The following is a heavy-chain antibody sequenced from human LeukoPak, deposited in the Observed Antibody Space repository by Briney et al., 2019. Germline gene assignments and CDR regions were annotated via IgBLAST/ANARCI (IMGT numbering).Heavy chain of an antibody. D-gene: IGHD3-16*02. CDR1: GFTFSSYA. V-gene: IGHV3-23*01. CDR3: AKDQGGSGFVWGSYRRGAFDI. J-gene: IGHJ3*02. CDR2: ISGSGGST. Sequence: GGSLRLSCAASGFTFSSYAMSWVRQAPGKGLEWVSAISGSGGSTYYADSVKGRFTISRDNSKNTLYLQMNSLRAEDTAVYYCAKDQGGSGFVWGSYRRGAFDIWGQGTMVTVSS.